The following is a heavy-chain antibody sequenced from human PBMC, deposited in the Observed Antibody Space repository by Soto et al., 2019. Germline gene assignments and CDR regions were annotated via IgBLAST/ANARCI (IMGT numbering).Heavy chain of an antibody. J-gene: IGHJ5*02. CDR3: ARDGSRFTWFDP. V-gene: IGHV3-30-3*01. CDR1: GFTFSSYA. D-gene: IGHD1-26*01. CDR2: ISYDGSNK. Sequence: QVQLVEAGGGVVQPGRSLRLSCAGSGFTFSSYAMHWVRQAPGKGLAWVAVISYDGSNKYYADSVKGRFTISRDNSKHTLYLQMNSLRAEDTAVYYCARDGSRFTWFDPWGQGTLVTVSS.